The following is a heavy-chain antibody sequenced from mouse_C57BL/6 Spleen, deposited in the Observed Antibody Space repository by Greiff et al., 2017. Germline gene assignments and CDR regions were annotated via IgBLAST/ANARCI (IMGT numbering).Heavy chain of an antibody. Sequence: DVKLVESGGGLVKPGGSLKLSCAASGFTFSDYGMHWVRQAPEKGLEWVAYISSGSSTIYYADTVKGRFTISRDNAKNTLFLQMTSLRSEDTAMYYCARGGITTVVAPYYYAMDYWGQGTSVTVSS. D-gene: IGHD1-1*01. J-gene: IGHJ4*01. CDR2: ISSGSSTI. CDR1: GFTFSDYG. CDR3: ARGGITTVVAPYYYAMDY. V-gene: IGHV5-17*01.